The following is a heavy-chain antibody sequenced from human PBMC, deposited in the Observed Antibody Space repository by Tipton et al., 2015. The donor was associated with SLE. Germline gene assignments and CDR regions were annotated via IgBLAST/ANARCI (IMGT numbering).Heavy chain of an antibody. J-gene: IGHJ3*02. D-gene: IGHD5/OR15-5a*01. V-gene: IGHV4-59*01. CDR1: DGSMTSYY. Sequence: TLSLTCTVSDGSMTSYYWSWIRQPPGKGLEWIGCVYYSGTTNYNPSLKSRVAISLDMSKNQFSLRLNSVTTADTAIYFCARETPNMVSTTDAFEIWGQGTTVIASS. CDR2: VYYSGTT. CDR3: ARETPNMVSTTDAFEI.